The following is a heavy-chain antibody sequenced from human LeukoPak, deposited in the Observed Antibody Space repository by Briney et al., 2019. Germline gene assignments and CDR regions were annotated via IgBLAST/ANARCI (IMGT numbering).Heavy chain of an antibody. CDR3: ARDRAEGKTWVEFDP. CDR2: IYSDGVT. V-gene: IGHV3-66*02. J-gene: IGHJ5*02. CDR1: GFIVNSYA. Sequence: PGGSLRLSYADSGFIVNSYARSWVRQAPGEGLARVSLIYSDGVTQYANSVKGRFAVSRDNSKNTLYLQMNSLRDEDTAVYFCARDRAEGKTWVEFDPWGQGTLVTVSS.